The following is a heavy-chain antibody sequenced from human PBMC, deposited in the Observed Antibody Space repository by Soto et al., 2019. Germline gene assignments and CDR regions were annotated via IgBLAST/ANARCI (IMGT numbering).Heavy chain of an antibody. J-gene: IGHJ2*01. V-gene: IGHV3-30*18. Sequence: QVHLEESGGGVVQPGRSLRLSCAASGFSFSTYGMHWVRQAPGKGLEWVAVISHDGGNEYYADSVKGRFTISRDSSKNSVYLQMNNVKAEDTAVYYCAKDPSSGYTGGYCDYWGLGTLVTVSS. D-gene: IGHD3-22*01. CDR3: AKDPSSGYTGGYCDY. CDR1: GFSFSTYG. CDR2: ISHDGGNE.